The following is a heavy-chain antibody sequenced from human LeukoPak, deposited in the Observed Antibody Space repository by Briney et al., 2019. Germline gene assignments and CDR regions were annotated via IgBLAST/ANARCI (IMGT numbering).Heavy chain of an antibody. D-gene: IGHD3-22*01. CDR1: GFIFSRYE. Sequence: GGSLRLSCVASGFIFSRYEMNWVRQAPGKGLEWLSYIGTSGSIMSYADSVKGRFTISRDNAKNSLYLQMNSLRAEDTAVYYCARRGFYNTSGYLFDYWGQGTLVTVSS. CDR2: IGTSGSIM. J-gene: IGHJ4*02. CDR3: ARRGFYNTSGYLFDY. V-gene: IGHV3-48*03.